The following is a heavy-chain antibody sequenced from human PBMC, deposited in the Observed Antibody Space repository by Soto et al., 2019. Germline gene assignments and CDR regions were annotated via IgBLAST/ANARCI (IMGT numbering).Heavy chain of an antibody. CDR2: ITPFSGDV. Sequence: QMQLVQSGAEVKKTGSSVTVSCKALGNTFTYRYLHWVRQAPGQALEWMGWITPFSGDVHYAQKFQERVTITRDRSINTAYMQISRLRSEDTAMYFCAGGGAGSGPFTWELPDHWGQGTLVTVSS. CDR1: GNTFTYRY. CDR3: AGGGAGSGPFTWELPDH. V-gene: IGHV1-45*02. J-gene: IGHJ4*02. D-gene: IGHD1-26*01.